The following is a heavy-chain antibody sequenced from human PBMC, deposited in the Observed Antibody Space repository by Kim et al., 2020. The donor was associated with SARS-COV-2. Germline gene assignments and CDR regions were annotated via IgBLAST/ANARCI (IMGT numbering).Heavy chain of an antibody. D-gene: IGHD2-21*02. J-gene: IGHJ4*02. CDR2: IIPIFGTA. V-gene: IGHV1-69*13. Sequence: SVKVSCKASGGTFSSYAISWVRQAPGQGLEWMGGIIPIFGTANYAQKFQGRVTITADESTSTAYMELSSLRSEDTAVYYCARDKYGGNSGAFYFDYWGQGTLVTVSS. CDR3: ARDKYGGNSGAFYFDY. CDR1: GGTFSSYA.